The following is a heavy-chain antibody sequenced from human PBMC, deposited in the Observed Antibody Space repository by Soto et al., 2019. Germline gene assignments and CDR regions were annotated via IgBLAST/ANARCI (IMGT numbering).Heavy chain of an antibody. D-gene: IGHD7-27*01. Sequence: LQLQESGPGLVKPSETLSLTCTVSGGSISSSSYYWGWIRQPPGKGLEWIGSIYYSGSTYYNPSLKSRVTISVDTSKNQFSLKLSSVTAADTAVYYCARQLGISYGMDVWGQGTTVTVSS. V-gene: IGHV4-39*01. CDR2: IYYSGST. CDR1: GGSISSSSYY. CDR3: ARQLGISYGMDV. J-gene: IGHJ6*02.